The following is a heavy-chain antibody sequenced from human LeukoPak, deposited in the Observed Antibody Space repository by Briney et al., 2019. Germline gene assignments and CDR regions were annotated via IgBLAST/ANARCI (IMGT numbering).Heavy chain of an antibody. J-gene: IGHJ4*02. CDR1: GFTFSDYA. V-gene: IGHV3-30-3*01. Sequence: PGGSLRLSCAASGFTFSDYAIYWVRQAPGKGLEWVAVIPCDETKEYYPDSVKGRFTISRDNSRNTLYLQMNSLSPEDTAVYYCARGRGAYSYGYGIDYWGQGTLVIVSS. CDR3: ARGRGAYSYGYGIDY. D-gene: IGHD5-18*01. CDR2: IPCDETKE.